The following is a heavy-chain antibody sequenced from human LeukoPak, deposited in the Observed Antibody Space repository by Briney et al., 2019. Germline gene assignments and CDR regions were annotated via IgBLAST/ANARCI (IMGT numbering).Heavy chain of an antibody. D-gene: IGHD2-21*01. CDR1: GYTFTSYG. J-gene: IGHJ4*02. CDR2: INAGNGDT. CDR3: ARDDCGDTCYPGGY. V-gene: IGHV1-18*04. Sequence: EASVKVSCKASGYTFTSYGISWVRQAPGQGLEWMGWINAGNGDTKYSQNFQDRVTITRDTSANTAYMELSSLTSEDTALYYCARDDCGDTCYPGGYWGQGTLVTVSS.